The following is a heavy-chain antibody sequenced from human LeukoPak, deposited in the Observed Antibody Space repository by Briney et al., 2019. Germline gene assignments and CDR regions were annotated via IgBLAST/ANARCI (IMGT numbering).Heavy chain of an antibody. Sequence: GGSLRLSCASSGFTFNNYAMTWVRQAPGKGLEWVSSITASGGSTYCADSVRGRFTISRDNSKNTLYLQMSSLRAEDTAVYYCARDYPTSGIVTISDYWGQGTLVTASS. CDR3: ARDYPTSGIVTISDY. CDR2: ITASGGST. J-gene: IGHJ4*02. CDR1: GFTFNNYA. V-gene: IGHV3-23*01. D-gene: IGHD1-1*01.